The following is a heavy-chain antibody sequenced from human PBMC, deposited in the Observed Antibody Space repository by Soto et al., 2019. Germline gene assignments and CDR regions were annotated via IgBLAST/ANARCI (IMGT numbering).Heavy chain of an antibody. Sequence: GGSLRLSCAASGFTVSSNYMSWVRQAPGKGLEWVSVIYSGGSTYYADSVKGRFTISRDNSKNTLYLQMNSLRAEDTAVYYCARWYNWNAVDYWGQGTLVTVSS. J-gene: IGHJ4*02. D-gene: IGHD1-20*01. V-gene: IGHV3-66*01. CDR3: ARWYNWNAVDY. CDR2: IYSGGST. CDR1: GFTVSSNY.